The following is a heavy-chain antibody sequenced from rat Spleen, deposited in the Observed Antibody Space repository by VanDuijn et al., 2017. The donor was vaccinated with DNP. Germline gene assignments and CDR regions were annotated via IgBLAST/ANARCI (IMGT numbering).Heavy chain of an antibody. V-gene: IGHV5-7*01. CDR1: GFTFSDYN. J-gene: IGHJ2*01. CDR2: ISYDGDRR. CDR3: ARPDY. Sequence: EVHLVESGGGLVQPGGSLKLSCAASGFTFSDYNMVWVRQAPTKGLEWVAAISYDGDRRYYRDSVKGRFTVSRDNARNTLYLHMDSLRSEDTATYYCARPDYWGQGVMVTVSS.